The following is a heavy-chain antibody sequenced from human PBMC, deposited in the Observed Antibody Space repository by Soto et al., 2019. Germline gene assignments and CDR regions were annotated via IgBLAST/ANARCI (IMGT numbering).Heavy chain of an antibody. J-gene: IGHJ3*02. Sequence: ASVKVSCKASGHTFTSYYMHWVRQAPGQGLEWMGIINPSGGSTSYAQKFQGRATMTRDTSTSTVYMELSSLRSEDTAVYYCARGAPRDAFDIWGQGTMVTVSS. V-gene: IGHV1-46*01. CDR2: INPSGGST. CDR3: ARGAPRDAFDI. CDR1: GHTFTSYY.